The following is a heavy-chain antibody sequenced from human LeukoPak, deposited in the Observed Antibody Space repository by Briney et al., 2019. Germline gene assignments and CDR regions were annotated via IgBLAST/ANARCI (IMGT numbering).Heavy chain of an antibody. CDR2: ISYDGSDK. J-gene: IGHJ4*02. CDR3: AREDDYYYDSSGSYFDY. D-gene: IGHD3-22*01. V-gene: IGHV3-30*04. Sequence: GGSLRLSCAASGFTFSNYAMHWVRQAPGKGLEWVAVISYDGSDKTYADSVKGRFTISRDNSKNTLYLQMNSLRAEDTAVYYCAREDDYYYDSSGSYFDYWGQGTLVTVSS. CDR1: GFTFSNYA.